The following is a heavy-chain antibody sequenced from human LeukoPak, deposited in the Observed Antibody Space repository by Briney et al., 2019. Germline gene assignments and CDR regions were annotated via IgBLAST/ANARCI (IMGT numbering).Heavy chain of an antibody. CDR1: GYTFTDYY. D-gene: IGHD2-8*01. Sequence: ASVKVSCKASGYTFTDYYIHWVRRAPGQGLEWMGWIDPRSGGTRCTQKFQGRVTMTRDTSISTVYLDLSGMTFDDTALYYCATDNDGTLDCWGRGRVVSVSS. V-gene: IGHV1-2*02. CDR2: IDPRSGGT. CDR3: ATDNDGTLDC. J-gene: IGHJ4*02.